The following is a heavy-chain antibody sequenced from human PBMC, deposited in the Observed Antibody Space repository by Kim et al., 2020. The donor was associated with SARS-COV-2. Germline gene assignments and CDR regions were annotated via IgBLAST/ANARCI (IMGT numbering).Heavy chain of an antibody. CDR1: GGSISSYY. CDR2: IYYSGST. D-gene: IGHD3-10*01. J-gene: IGHJ5*02. Sequence: SETLSLTCTVSGGSISSYYWSWIRQPPGKGLEWIGYIYYSGSTNYNPSLKSRVTISVDTSKNQFSLKLSSVTAADTAVYYCARAHFYYGSGGHTVWFDPWGQGTLVTVSS. V-gene: IGHV4-59*01. CDR3: ARAHFYYGSGGHTVWFDP.